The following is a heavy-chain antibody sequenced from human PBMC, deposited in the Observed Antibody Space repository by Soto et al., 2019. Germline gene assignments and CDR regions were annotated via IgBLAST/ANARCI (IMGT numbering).Heavy chain of an antibody. D-gene: IGHD3-22*01. CDR1: GFTFSSYA. V-gene: IGHV3-23*01. CDR2: ITGDGGST. CDR3: ARDQVYDSSGFFDY. Sequence: GGSLRLSCAASGFTFSSYAMSWVRQAPGKGLEWVAAITGDGGSTYYADSVKGRFTISRDNSKNTLYLQMNSLRAEDTAVYYCARDQVYDSSGFFDYWGQGTLVTVSS. J-gene: IGHJ4*02.